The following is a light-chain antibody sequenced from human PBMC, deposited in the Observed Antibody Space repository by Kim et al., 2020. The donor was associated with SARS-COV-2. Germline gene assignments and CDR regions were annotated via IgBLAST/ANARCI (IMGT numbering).Light chain of an antibody. Sequence: SSELTQDPAVSVALGQTVRITCQGDSLRSYYATWYQQKPGQAPILVIYGKNNRPSGIPDRFSGSSSGNTASLPITGTQGGDEADNYCNSRERNEKVVFGG. J-gene: IGLJ2*01. V-gene: IGLV3-19*01. CDR2: GKN. CDR1: SLRSYY. CDR3: NSRERNEKVV.